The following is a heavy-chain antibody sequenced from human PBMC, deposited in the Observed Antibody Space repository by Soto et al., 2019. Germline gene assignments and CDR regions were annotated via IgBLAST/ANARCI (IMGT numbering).Heavy chain of an antibody. J-gene: IGHJ6*02. Sequence: SVKVSCKASGGTFSSYAISWVRQAPGQGLEWMGGIIPIFGTANYAQKFQGRVTITADESTSTAYMELSSLRSEDTAVYYCARMRQLRVRGMDVWGQGTTVTVSS. CDR2: IIPIFGTA. D-gene: IGHD6-6*01. CDR3: ARMRQLRVRGMDV. V-gene: IGHV1-69*13. CDR1: GGTFSSYA.